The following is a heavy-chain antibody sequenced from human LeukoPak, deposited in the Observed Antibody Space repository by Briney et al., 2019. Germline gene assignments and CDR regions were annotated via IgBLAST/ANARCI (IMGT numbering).Heavy chain of an antibody. D-gene: IGHD3-10*01. CDR2: IIPILGIA. Sequence: ASVKVSCEASGGTFRSYTISWVRQAPGQGLEWMGRIIPILGIANYAQKFQGRVTITADKSTSTAYMELSSLRSEDTAVYYCARAYYGSGSYYVDYWGQGTLVTVSS. J-gene: IGHJ4*02. CDR1: GGTFRSYT. V-gene: IGHV1-69*02. CDR3: ARAYYGSGSYYVDY.